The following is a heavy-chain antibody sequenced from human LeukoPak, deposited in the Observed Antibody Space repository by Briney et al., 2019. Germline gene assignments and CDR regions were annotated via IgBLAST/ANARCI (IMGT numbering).Heavy chain of an antibody. J-gene: IGHJ4*02. Sequence: PGGSLRLSCAASGFTFSSYSMNWVRQAPGKGLEWVANIKQDGSEKYYVDSVKGRFTISRDNAKNSLYLQMNSLRAEDTAVYYCAQGGYSMGDYWGQGTLVTVSS. CDR2: IKQDGSEK. CDR3: AQGGYSMGDY. D-gene: IGHD3-22*01. V-gene: IGHV3-7*01. CDR1: GFTFSSYS.